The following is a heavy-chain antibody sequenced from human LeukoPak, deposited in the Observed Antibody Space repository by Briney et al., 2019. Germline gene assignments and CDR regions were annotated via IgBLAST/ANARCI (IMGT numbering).Heavy chain of an antibody. D-gene: IGHD6-19*01. CDR3: ARDYSGWYVFDY. CDR1: GFTFRSHA. J-gene: IGHJ4*02. CDR2: ISWDSKIQ. Sequence: PGGSLRLSCAASGFTFRSHAFHWVRQAPGKGLEWVAFISWDSKIQYYAESVKGRFTLSRGSSKSTVYLQMNSLRIEDTALYYCARDYSGWYVFDYWGQGTLVAVSP. V-gene: IGHV3-30*04.